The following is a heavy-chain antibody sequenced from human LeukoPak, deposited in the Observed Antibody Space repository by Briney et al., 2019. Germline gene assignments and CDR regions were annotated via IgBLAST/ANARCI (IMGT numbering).Heavy chain of an antibody. J-gene: IGHJ3*02. D-gene: IGHD3-10*01. V-gene: IGHV3-30*02. CDR1: GFTFSNYG. CDR3: AKDLSPLVWFVSGSDAFDI. CDR2: IWYDGSNK. Sequence: GGSLRLSCAASGFTFSNYGMHWVRQAPGKGLEWVAVIWYDGSNKDYADSVQGRFTISRDNSKNTLYLQMNSLRAEDTAVYYCAKDLSPLVWFVSGSDAFDIWGQGTMVTVSS.